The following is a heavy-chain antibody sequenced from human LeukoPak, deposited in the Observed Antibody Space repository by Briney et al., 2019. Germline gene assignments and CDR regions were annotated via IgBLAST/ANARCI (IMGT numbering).Heavy chain of an antibody. CDR3: ARDPSIAARPSEAFDI. D-gene: IGHD6-6*01. V-gene: IGHV3-21*01. CDR2: ISSISTYR. Sequence: AGGSLRLSCEASGLTFSTYGMIWVRQAPGKGPEWVSSISSISTYRHYADSVKGRFTISRDKAKNSLYLQMNSLRAEDTAVYHCARDPSIAARPSEAFDIWGQGTMVTVSS. CDR1: GLTFSTYG. J-gene: IGHJ3*02.